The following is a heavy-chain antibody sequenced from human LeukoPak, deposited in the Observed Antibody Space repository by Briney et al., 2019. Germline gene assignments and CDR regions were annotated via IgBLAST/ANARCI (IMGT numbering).Heavy chain of an antibody. D-gene: IGHD5/OR15-5a*01. Sequence: SETLSLTCSVSDDSISRRGYYWSWIRQRPGMGLEWMGYIYYNGRSGNTYYNLALKSRVTMSIDTGEKHFSLRLSSVTAADTAVYYCANSLPTVSTRNYFDYWGQGTLVIVSS. J-gene: IGHJ4*02. CDR1: DDSISRRGYY. V-gene: IGHV4-31*03. CDR3: ANSLPTVSTRNYFDY. CDR2: IYYNGRSGNT.